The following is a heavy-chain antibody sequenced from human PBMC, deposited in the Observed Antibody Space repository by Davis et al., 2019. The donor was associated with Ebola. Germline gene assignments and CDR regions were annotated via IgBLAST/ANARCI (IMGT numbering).Heavy chain of an antibody. Sequence: AASVKVSCKASGYTFTGYYMHWVRQAPGQGLEWMGWITPIVAIAKYAQKFQGRLTITADKSTSTAYMELSSLRSEDTAVYYCASDSESHFIAFHIWGQGTMVTVSS. J-gene: IGHJ3*02. CDR3: ASDSESHFIAFHI. D-gene: IGHD1-26*01. V-gene: IGHV1-69*10. CDR2: ITPIVAIA. CDR1: GYTFTGYY.